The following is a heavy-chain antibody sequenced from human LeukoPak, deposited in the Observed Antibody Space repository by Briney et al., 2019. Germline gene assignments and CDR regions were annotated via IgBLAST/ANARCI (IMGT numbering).Heavy chain of an antibody. CDR2: IYHSGST. CDR1: GGSLSSGGYY. V-gene: IGHV4-30-2*01. D-gene: IGHD2-8*01. CDR3: ARLYGDYDY. Sequence: SQTLSLTCAVSGGSLSSGGYYGSWLRQPPGTGLEWLGYIYHSGSTYYNPSLKSRVTISVHRSNNQLSLKLSSVTAADTAVYYCARLYGDYDYWVQGTLVTVCS. J-gene: IGHJ4*02.